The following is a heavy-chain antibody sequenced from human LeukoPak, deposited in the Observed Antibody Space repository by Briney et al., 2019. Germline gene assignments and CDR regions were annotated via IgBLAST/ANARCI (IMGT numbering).Heavy chain of an antibody. CDR2: ISSSSSYI. Sequence: PGGSRRLSCAASGFTFSSYSMNWVRQAPGKGLEWVSSISSSSSYIYYADSVKGRFTISRDNAKNSLYLQMNSLRAEDTAVYYCARQKGDDYDPWGQGTLVTVSS. CDR1: GFTFSSYS. D-gene: IGHD3-16*01. CDR3: ARQKGDDYDP. V-gene: IGHV3-21*01. J-gene: IGHJ5*02.